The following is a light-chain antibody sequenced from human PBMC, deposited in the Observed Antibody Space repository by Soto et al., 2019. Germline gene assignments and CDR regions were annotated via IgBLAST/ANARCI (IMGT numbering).Light chain of an antibody. CDR2: KAS. CDR1: QSISSW. V-gene: IGKV1-5*03. J-gene: IGKJ2*01. CDR3: QQYNSYRYT. Sequence: DIQMTQSPSPLSASVGDRVTITCRASQSISSWLAWYQQKPGKAPKLLIYKASSLESGDPSRFIGSGSGTEFTLTISSLQPDDFATYYCQQYNSYRYTFGQGTKLEIK.